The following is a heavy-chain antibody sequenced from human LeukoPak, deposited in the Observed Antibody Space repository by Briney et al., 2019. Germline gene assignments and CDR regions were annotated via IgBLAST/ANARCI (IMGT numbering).Heavy chain of an antibody. CDR2: ISGSGGST. CDR1: GFTFSSYA. V-gene: IGHV3-23*01. CDR3: ARATYYYDSSGYYGAFDI. D-gene: IGHD3-22*01. Sequence: GGSLRLSCAASGFTFSSYAMSWVRQAPGKGLEWVSAISGSGGSTYYADSVEGRFTISRDNSKNTLYLQMNSLRAEDTAVYYCARATYYYDSSGYYGAFDIWGQGTMVTVSS. J-gene: IGHJ3*02.